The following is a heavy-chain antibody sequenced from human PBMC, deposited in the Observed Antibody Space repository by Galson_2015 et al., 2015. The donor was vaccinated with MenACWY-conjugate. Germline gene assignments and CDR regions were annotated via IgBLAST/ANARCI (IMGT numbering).Heavy chain of an antibody. CDR3: ATWGVVPAAIGYCSGGSCYSHIDY. V-gene: IGHV3-21*01. Sequence: SLRLSCAASGFTFSSYSMNWVRQAPGKGLEWVSSISSSSSYIYYADSVKGRFTISRDNAKNSLYLQMNSLRAEDTAVYYCATWGVVPAAIGYCSGGSCYSHIDYWGQGTLVTVSS. J-gene: IGHJ4*02. CDR1: GFTFSSYS. CDR2: ISSSSSYI. D-gene: IGHD2-15*01.